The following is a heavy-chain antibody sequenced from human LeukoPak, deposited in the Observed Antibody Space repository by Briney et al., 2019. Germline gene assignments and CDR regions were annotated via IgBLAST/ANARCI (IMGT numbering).Heavy chain of an antibody. Sequence: GGSLRLSCGASGFTFSSYWMSWVRQAPGKGLEGVANIKQERSEKYYVDSVKGRFTISRDNAKNSLYLQMNSLRAEDTAVYYCARMSYDFWSGYYSPYYYYGMDVWGQGTTVTVSS. CDR2: IKQERSEK. J-gene: IGHJ6*02. CDR1: GFTFSSYW. CDR3: ARMSYDFWSGYYSPYYYYGMDV. D-gene: IGHD3-3*01. V-gene: IGHV3-7*01.